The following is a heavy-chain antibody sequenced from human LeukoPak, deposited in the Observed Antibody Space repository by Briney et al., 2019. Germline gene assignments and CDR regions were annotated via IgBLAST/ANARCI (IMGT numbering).Heavy chain of an antibody. Sequence: SETLSLTCSVSGGSIISSLYHWGWLRQAPGKGLQWIGNVFHSGNTYYSPSLQSRVAISIDTPKNRFSLKLTSVTAADTAVYYCARQIVGTSWNYYYSYIDVWGNGTSVSVSS. D-gene: IGHD1-1*01. CDR2: VFHSGNT. CDR3: ARQIVGTSWNYYYSYIDV. CDR1: GGSIISSLYH. J-gene: IGHJ6*03. V-gene: IGHV4-39*01.